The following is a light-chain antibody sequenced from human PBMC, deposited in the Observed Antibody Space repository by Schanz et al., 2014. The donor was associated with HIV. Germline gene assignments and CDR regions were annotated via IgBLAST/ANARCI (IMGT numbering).Light chain of an antibody. V-gene: IGLV3-27*01. Sequence: SYELTQPSSVSMSPGQTAWITCSGDVLAKKYARWFQQKPGQAPVLVIYKDVERPSGIPERFSGSSSGTTVTLTITGTQLEDEADYYCYSAADNTVMFGGGTKLTVL. J-gene: IGLJ3*02. CDR1: VLAKKY. CDR2: KDV. CDR3: YSAADNTVM.